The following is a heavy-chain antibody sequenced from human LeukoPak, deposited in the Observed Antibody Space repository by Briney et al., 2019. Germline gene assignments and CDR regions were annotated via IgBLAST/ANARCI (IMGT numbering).Heavy chain of an antibody. CDR3: ARNKVEMATIRRSSKFDP. J-gene: IGHJ5*02. CDR2: INHSGST. D-gene: IGHD5-24*01. V-gene: IGHV4-34*01. CDR1: GGSFSGYY. Sequence: PSETPSLTCAVYGGSFSGYYWSWIRQPPGKGLEWIGEINHSGSTNYNPSLKSRVTISVDTSKNQFSLKLSSVTAADTAVYYCARNKVEMATIRRSSKFDPWGQGTLVTVSS.